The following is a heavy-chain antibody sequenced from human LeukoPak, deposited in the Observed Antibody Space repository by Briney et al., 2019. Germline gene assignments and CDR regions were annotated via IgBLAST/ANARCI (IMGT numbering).Heavy chain of an antibody. CDR1: GGSISSYY. CDR2: IYYSGST. V-gene: IGHV4-59*01. Sequence: SETLSLTCTVSGGSISSYYWSWIRQPPGKGLEWIGYIYYSGSTNYNPSLKSRVTISVGTSKNQFSLKLSSVTAADTAVYYCARCSGGSCYFFDYWGQGTLVTVSS. D-gene: IGHD2-15*01. J-gene: IGHJ4*02. CDR3: ARCSGGSCYFFDY.